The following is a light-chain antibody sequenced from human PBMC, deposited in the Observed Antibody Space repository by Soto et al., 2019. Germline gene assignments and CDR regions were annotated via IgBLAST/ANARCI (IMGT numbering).Light chain of an antibody. J-gene: IGKJ3*01. CDR2: GAS. Sequence: EIVLTQSPGTLSLSPGERATLSCRASQSVSSSYLAWYQQKPGQAPRLLIYGASSRATGIPDRFSGSGSGTDFTLTISRLEPEDLAVYYCQQYGSSPQFTFGPGTKVYIK. CDR3: QQYGSSPQFT. V-gene: IGKV3-20*01. CDR1: QSVSSSY.